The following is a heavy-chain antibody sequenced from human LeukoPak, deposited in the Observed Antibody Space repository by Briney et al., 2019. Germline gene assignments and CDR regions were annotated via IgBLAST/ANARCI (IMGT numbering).Heavy chain of an antibody. V-gene: IGHV3-11*01. D-gene: IGHD6-13*01. J-gene: IGHJ4*02. CDR1: GFTFSDYY. CDR2: ISSSGSTI. CDR3: ARDREIAAAGISDPYFDY. Sequence: GGSLRLSCAASGFTFSDYYMSWIRQAPGKGLEWVSYISSSGSTIYYADSVKGRFTISRDNAKNSLYLQMNSLRAEDTAVYYCARDREIAAAGISDPYFDYWGQGTLVTVSS.